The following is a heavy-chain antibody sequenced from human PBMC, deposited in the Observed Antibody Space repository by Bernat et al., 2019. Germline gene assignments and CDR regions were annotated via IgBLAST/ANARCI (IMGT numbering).Heavy chain of an antibody. J-gene: IGHJ3*02. V-gene: IGHV4-61*01. Sequence: QVQLQESGPGLVKPSETLSLTCTVSGGSVSSGSYYWSWIRQPPGKGLEWIGYIYYSGSTNYNPSLKSRVTISVDTSKNQFSLKLSSVTAADTAVYYCARDTSILRFLGKPENAFDIWGQGTMVTVSS. CDR2: IYYSGST. CDR1: GGSVSSGSYY. CDR3: ARDTSILRFLGKPENAFDI. D-gene: IGHD3-3*01.